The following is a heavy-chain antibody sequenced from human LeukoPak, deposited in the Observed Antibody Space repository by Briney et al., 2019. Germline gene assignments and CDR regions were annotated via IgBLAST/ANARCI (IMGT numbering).Heavy chain of an antibody. CDR3: ARGGYYDSSGPGFDY. CDR1: GYTFTSYG. V-gene: IGHV1-18*01. Sequence: ASVKVSCKASGYTFTSYGISWGRQAPGQGLEWMGWISAYNGNTNYAQKLQGRVTMTTDTSTSTAYMELRSLRSDDTAVYYCARGGYYDSSGPGFDYWGQGTLVTVSS. D-gene: IGHD3-22*01. CDR2: ISAYNGNT. J-gene: IGHJ4*02.